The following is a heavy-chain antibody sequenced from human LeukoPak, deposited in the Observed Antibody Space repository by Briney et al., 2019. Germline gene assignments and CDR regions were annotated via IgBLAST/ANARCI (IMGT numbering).Heavy chain of an antibody. CDR1: GFTYSNSW. CDR3: TRVSIPEDEDY. D-gene: IGHD2-2*01. CDR2: IKPDGSEK. Sequence: PGGSLRLSCAASGFTYSNSWMNWVRQAPGKGLEWVANIKPDGSEKYYVDSVKGRFTISRDNADNSLYLQMNSLRVEDTAVYYCTRVSIPEDEDYWGQGTLVTVSS. V-gene: IGHV3-7*01. J-gene: IGHJ4*02.